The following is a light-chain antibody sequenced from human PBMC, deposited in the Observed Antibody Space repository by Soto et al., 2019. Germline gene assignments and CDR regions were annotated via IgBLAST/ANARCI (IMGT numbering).Light chain of an antibody. J-gene: IGKJ3*01. CDR1: QSVSSN. Sequence: EIVMTQSPATLSVSPGERATLSCRASQSVSSNLAWYQQKPGQAPRLLIYGASTRATGIPARFSGSGSGTEFTLTISSLQSEDFAVYYCQQYNKWPQLNFGPGTKVDI. CDR2: GAS. CDR3: QQYNKWPQLN. V-gene: IGKV3-15*01.